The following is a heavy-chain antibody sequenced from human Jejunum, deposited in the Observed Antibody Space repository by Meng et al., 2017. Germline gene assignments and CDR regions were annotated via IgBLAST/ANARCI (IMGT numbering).Heavy chain of an antibody. CDR1: GFTFSDYY. V-gene: IGHV3-11*04. D-gene: IGHD3-10*01. Sequence: GESLKISCAASGFTFSDYYMNWVRQAPGKGLEWVSYVTDSDSHRYYADSVKGRFTISRDNAKNSLHLQMNGLRAEDTAVYYCARETQGVFGDAFDIWGQGTMVTVSS. CDR2: VTDSDSHR. J-gene: IGHJ3*02. CDR3: ARETQGVFGDAFDI.